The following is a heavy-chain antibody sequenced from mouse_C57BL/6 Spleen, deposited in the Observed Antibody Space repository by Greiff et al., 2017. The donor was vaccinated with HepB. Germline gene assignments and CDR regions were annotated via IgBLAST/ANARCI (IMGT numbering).Heavy chain of an antibody. CDR1: GYTFTSYW. CDR2: IDPSDSYT. V-gene: IGHV1-69*01. D-gene: IGHD1-1*01. CDR3: ARGYDGSSLAWFAY. J-gene: IGHJ3*01. Sequence: VQLQQSGAELVMPGASVKLSCKASGYTFTSYWMHWVKQRPGQGLEWIGEIDPSDSYTNYNQKFKGKSTLTVDKSSSTAYMQLSSLTSEDSAVYYCARGYDGSSLAWFAYWGQGTLVTVSA.